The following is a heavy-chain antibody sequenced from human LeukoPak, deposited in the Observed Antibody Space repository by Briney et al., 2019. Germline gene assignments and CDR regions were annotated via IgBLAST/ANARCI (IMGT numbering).Heavy chain of an antibody. CDR3: AKRGVVIRVILVGFHKEAYYFDS. CDR1: GISLSNYG. D-gene: IGHD3-22*01. Sequence: GGSLRLSCAVSGISLSNYGMSWVRQAPGKGLEWVAGISGSGGSTNYADSVKGRFTISRDNPKNTLYLQMNRLRAEDTAVYFCAKRGVVIRVILVGFHKEAYYFDSWGLGTLVIVSS. CDR2: ISGSGGST. V-gene: IGHV3-23*01. J-gene: IGHJ4*02.